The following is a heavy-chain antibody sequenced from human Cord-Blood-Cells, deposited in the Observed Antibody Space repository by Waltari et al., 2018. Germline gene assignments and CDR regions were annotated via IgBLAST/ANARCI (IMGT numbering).Heavy chain of an antibody. CDR3: ARVVGRGRYFDL. CDR2: IYSGGST. V-gene: IGHV3-53*04. Sequence: EVQLVESGGGLVQPGGSLRLSCAASGFTVSSNYMSWVRQAPGKGLEWVSGIYSGGSTYYADSVKGRFTSSRHNSKNTLYLQMNSLRAEDTAVYYCARVVGRGRYFDLWGRGTLVTVSS. D-gene: IGHD1-26*01. CDR1: GFTVSSNY. J-gene: IGHJ2*01.